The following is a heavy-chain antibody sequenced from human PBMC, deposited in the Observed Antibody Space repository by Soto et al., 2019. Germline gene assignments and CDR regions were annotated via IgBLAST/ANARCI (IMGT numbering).Heavy chain of an antibody. V-gene: IGHV4-34*01. CDR3: ARGYCSGGSCYFYDAFDI. CDR1: GGSFSGYY. J-gene: IGHJ3*02. D-gene: IGHD2-15*01. Sequence: SETLSLTCAVYGGSFSGYYWSWIRQPPGKGLEWIGEVNHSGSANYNPSLKSRVTISVDTSKNQFSLKLSSVTAADTAVYYCARGYCSGGSCYFYDAFDIWGQGTMVTVSS. CDR2: VNHSGSA.